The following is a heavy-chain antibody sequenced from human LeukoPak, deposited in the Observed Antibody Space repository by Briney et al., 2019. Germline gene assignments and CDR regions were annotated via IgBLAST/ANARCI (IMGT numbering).Heavy chain of an antibody. D-gene: IGHD4-17*01. CDR1: GGSISSGDYY. V-gene: IGHV4-30-4*01. J-gene: IGHJ4*02. CDR2: IYYSGST. CDR3: ARVDYGDYSKDFDY. Sequence: SETLSLTCTVSGGSISSGDYYWSWIRQPPGKGLEWIGYIYYSGSTYYNPSLKSRVTISVDTSKNQFSLSLSYVTAADTAVYYCARVDYGDYSKDFDYWGQGTLVTVAS.